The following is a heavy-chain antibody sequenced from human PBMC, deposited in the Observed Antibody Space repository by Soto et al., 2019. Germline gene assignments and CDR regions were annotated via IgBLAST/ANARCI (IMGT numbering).Heavy chain of an antibody. CDR2: ISYDGSNK. CDR1: KFTFAGIP. D-gene: IGHD3-10*01. V-gene: IGHV3-30-3*01. Sequence: LRHSCAAPKFTFAGIPMHWCRQASRIRLEWVAVISYDGSNKYYADSVKGRFTISRDNSKNTLYLQMNSLRAEDTAVYYCARDYFSGSYSYYGMDVCCQGT. CDR3: ARDYFSGSYSYYGMDV. J-gene: IGHJ6*02.